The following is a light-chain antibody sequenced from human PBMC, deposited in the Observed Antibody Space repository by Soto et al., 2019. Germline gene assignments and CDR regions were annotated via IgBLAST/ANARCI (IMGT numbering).Light chain of an antibody. CDR3: NSYTTDSTWV. V-gene: IGLV2-14*03. CDR1: NSDVGAYNY. Sequence: QSALTQPVSVSGSPGQSVTVSCSGTNSDVGAYNYVSWFQHHPGKAPKLIIYDVNNRPSGVSYRFSGSKSGTTASLTISGLQADDEGDYYCNSYTTDSTWVFGGGTKLTVL. J-gene: IGLJ3*02. CDR2: DVN.